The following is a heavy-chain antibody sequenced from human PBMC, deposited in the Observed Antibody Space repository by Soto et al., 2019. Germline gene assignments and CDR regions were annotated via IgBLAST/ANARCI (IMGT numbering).Heavy chain of an antibody. CDR3: ARFSYYYGMDV. CDR1: GGSISSYY. V-gene: IGHV4-4*07. J-gene: IGHJ6*02. CDR2: IYSNGGT. Sequence: QLQLQESGPGLVKPSETLYLTCNVSGGSISSYYWSWIRQPAGKGLEWIGRIYSNGGTNYNPSLKSRVTISQDTSKSQFSLNLSSVTAADTAVYYCARFSYYYGMDVWGQGTTVTVSS.